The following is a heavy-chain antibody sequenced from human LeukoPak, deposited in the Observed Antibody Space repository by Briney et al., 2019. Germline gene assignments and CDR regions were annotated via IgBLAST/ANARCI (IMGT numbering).Heavy chain of an antibody. CDR2: IIPIFGTA. Sequence: ASVKVSCKASGGTFSSYAISWVRQAPGQGLEWVGGIIPIFGTANYAQKFQGRVTITADKSTSTAYMELSSLRSEDTAVYYCARGGITMVRANWFDPWGQGTLVTVSS. V-gene: IGHV1-69*06. J-gene: IGHJ5*02. D-gene: IGHD3-10*01. CDR3: ARGGITMVRANWFDP. CDR1: GGTFSSYA.